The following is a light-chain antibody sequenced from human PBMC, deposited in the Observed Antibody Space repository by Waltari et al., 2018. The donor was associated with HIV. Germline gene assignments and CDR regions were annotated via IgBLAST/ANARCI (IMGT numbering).Light chain of an antibody. V-gene: IGKV3-15*01. J-gene: IGKJ2*01. CDR1: QSVGSH. Sequence: SVSPGERVTLSCRASQSVGSHLAWYQQKPGQAPRLLIYAASARATGIPARFSGSASGTEFTLTISSLQSEDFAVYYCQHYNNWPPMYTFGQGTKLEIK. CDR2: AAS. CDR3: QHYNNWPPMYT.